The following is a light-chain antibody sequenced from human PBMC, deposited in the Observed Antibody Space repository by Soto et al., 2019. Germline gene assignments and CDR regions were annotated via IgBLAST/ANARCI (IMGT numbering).Light chain of an antibody. V-gene: IGLV2-11*01. CDR2: DVR. Sequence: QLVLTQPRSVSGSPGQSVTISCTGTSSDVGGYKYVSWYQQHPGKAPKLIIYDVRKRPSGVPDRFSGSKSANAASLTISGLQAADEADYYCCSYAGGVVFGGGTQLTVL. CDR1: SSDVGGYKY. J-gene: IGLJ3*02. CDR3: CSYAGGVV.